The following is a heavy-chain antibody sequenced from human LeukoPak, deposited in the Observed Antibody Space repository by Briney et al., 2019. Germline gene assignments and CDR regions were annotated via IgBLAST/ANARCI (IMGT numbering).Heavy chain of an antibody. J-gene: IGHJ5*02. CDR3: AAEVRGVSGEVWFDP. V-gene: IGHV1-18*01. Sequence: GASVKVSCKASGYTFTSYGISWVRQAPGQGLEWMGWISAYNGNTNYAQKLQGRVTMTTDTSTSTAYMELRSLRSDDTAVYYCAAEVRGVSGEVWFDPWGQGTLVIVSS. CDR2: ISAYNGNT. CDR1: GYTFTSYG. D-gene: IGHD3-10*01.